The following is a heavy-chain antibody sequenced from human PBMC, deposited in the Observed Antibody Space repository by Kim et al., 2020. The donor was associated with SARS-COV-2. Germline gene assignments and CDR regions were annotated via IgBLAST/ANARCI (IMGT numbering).Heavy chain of an antibody. CDR2: IYYSGST. V-gene: IGHV4-39*01. D-gene: IGHD3-9*01. J-gene: IGHJ4*02. CDR1: GGSISSSSYY. CDR3: ARHDGGYFDWFGLGY. Sequence: SETLSLTCTVSGGSISSSSYYWGWIRQPPGKGLEWIGSIYYSGSTYYNPSLKSRVTISVDTSKNQFSLKLSSVTAADTAVYYCARHDGGYFDWFGLGYWGQGTLVTVSS.